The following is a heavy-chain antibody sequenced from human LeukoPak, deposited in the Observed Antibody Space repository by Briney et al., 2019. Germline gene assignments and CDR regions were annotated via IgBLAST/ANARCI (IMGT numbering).Heavy chain of an antibody. J-gene: IGHJ4*02. CDR1: GGSLTSYY. D-gene: IGHD1-26*01. V-gene: IGHV4-4*07. Sequence: PSETLSLTCTVSGGSLTSYYWGWIRQPARKGLEWIGRIYTTGSTNYDPSLKSRVTISVDTSKNQFSLKLTSVTAADTAMYYCARAGYTISYYSLDYWGQGTLVTVSS. CDR2: IYTTGST. CDR3: ARAGYTISYYSLDY.